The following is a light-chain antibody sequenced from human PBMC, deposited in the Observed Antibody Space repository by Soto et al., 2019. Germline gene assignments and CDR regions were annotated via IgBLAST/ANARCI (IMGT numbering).Light chain of an antibody. J-gene: IGLJ2*01. CDR2: KDD. V-gene: IGLV6-57*04. Sequence: NFMLTQPHSVSESPGKTVTISCTRSSGSIASNHVQWYQQRPGSAPTTVIYKDDQRPSGVPDRFSGSIDSSSNSASLTISGLKPEDEADYYCQSYDDNNVLFGGRTKVTVL. CDR3: QSYDDNNVL. CDR1: SGSIASNH.